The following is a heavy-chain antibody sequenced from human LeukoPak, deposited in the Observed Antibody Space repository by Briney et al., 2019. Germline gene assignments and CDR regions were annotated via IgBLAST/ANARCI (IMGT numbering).Heavy chain of an antibody. Sequence: GGSPRLSCAASGFTFDDYGMSWVRQAPGKGLEWVSGINWNGGSTGYADSVKGRFTISRDNAKNSLYLQMNSLRAEDTALYYCAREGYCSSTSCYTPYYFDYWGQGTLVTVSS. V-gene: IGHV3-20*04. CDR3: AREGYCSSTSCYTPYYFDY. J-gene: IGHJ4*02. CDR1: GFTFDDYG. CDR2: INWNGGST. D-gene: IGHD2-2*02.